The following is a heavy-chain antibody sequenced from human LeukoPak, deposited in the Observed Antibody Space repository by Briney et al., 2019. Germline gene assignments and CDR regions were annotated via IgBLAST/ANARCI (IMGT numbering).Heavy chain of an antibody. D-gene: IGHD3-9*01. J-gene: IGHJ4*02. Sequence: GGSLRLSCAASGFTFSSYAMHWVRQAPGKGLEWVAVISYDGSNKYYADSVKGRFTISRDNSKNTLYLQMNSLRAEDTAVYYCAKEADYDILTGYYDYWGQGTLVTVSS. CDR2: ISYDGSNK. V-gene: IGHV3-30-3*01. CDR1: GFTFSSYA. CDR3: AKEADYDILTGYYDY.